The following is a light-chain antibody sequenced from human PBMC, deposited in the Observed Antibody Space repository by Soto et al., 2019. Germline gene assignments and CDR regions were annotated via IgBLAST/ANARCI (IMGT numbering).Light chain of an antibody. CDR3: QRYFSAPFA. CDR1: QSVLYSSINKNY. Sequence: DIVMTQSPDSLAVSLGERATINCKSSQSVLYSSINKNYLAWYQQKPGQPPRLLIYWASGRESGVPDRFSGSGSGTDFTLTISSLQAGDVAVYYCQRYFSAPFAFGPGTKVDIK. CDR2: WAS. V-gene: IGKV4-1*01. J-gene: IGKJ3*01.